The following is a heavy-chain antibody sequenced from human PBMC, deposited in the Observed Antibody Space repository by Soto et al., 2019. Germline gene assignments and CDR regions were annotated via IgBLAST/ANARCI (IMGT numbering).Heavy chain of an antibody. CDR1: GGTFSSYA. D-gene: IGHD6-13*01. CDR2: IIPIFGTA. V-gene: IGHV1-69*13. J-gene: IGHJ4*02. Sequence: ASVKVSCKASGGTFSSYAISWVRQAPGQGLEWMGGIIPIFGTANYAQKFQGRVTITADESTSTAYMELSSLRSEDTAVYYCARDSPFQQHQYSSSPGYFDYWGQGTLVTVSS. CDR3: ARDSPFQQHQYSSSPGYFDY.